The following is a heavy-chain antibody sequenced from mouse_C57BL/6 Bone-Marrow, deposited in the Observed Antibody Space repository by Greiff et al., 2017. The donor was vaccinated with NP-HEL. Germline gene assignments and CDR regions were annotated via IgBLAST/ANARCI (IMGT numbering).Heavy chain of an antibody. CDR1: GYTFTSYW. J-gene: IGHJ2*01. D-gene: IGHD4-1*01. V-gene: IGHV1-69*01. Sequence: QVQLQQPGAELVMPGASVKLSCKASGYTFTSYWMHWVKQRPGQGLEWIGEIDPSDSYTNYNQKFKGKSTLTVDKSSSTPYMQLSSLTSEDSAVYYCARRGLGHGDYWGQGTTLTVSS. CDR3: ARRGLGHGDY. CDR2: IDPSDSYT.